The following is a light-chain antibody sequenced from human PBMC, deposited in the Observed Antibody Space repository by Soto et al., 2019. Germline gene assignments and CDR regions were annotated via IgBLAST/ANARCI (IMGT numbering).Light chain of an antibody. V-gene: IGLV2-14*01. J-gene: IGLJ3*02. CDR2: EVS. CDR1: SSDVGGYNY. Sequence: QSALTQPASVSGSPGQSITISCTETSSDVGGYNYVSWYQQHPGRAPKLIIYEVSNRPSGVSNRFSGSKSGNTASLTISGLQAEDEADYYCSSYTSSTTWVFGGGTQLTVL. CDR3: SSYTSSTTWV.